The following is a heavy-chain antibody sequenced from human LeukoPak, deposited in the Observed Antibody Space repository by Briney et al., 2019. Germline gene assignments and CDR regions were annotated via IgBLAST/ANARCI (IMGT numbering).Heavy chain of an antibody. CDR1: GFTVSNNR. V-gene: IGHV3-53*01. CDR3: ARDLSAAYDF. J-gene: IGHJ4*02. CDR2: IYSDGNT. D-gene: IGHD2-21*01. Sequence: GGSLRLSCAASGFTVSNNRLSWVRQAPGMGLEWVSTIYSDGNTYYPDSVKGRFTISRDNSKDTLYLQMDSLRAEDTAVYYCARDLSAAYDFWGQGVLVTVSS.